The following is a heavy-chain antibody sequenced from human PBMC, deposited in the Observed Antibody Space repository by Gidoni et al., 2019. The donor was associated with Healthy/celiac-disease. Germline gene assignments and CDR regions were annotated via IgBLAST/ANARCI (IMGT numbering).Heavy chain of an antibody. CDR2: INHSGST. D-gene: IGHD4-17*01. J-gene: IGHJ3*02. V-gene: IGHV4-34*01. Sequence: QVQLQQWGAGLLKPSETLSLTCAVYGGSFSGYYWSWIRQPPGKGLEWIGEINHSGSTNYNPSLKSRVTISVDTSKNQFSLKLSSVTAADTAVYYCARTSDYVPGAFDIWGQGTMVTVSS. CDR1: GGSFSGYY. CDR3: ARTSDYVPGAFDI.